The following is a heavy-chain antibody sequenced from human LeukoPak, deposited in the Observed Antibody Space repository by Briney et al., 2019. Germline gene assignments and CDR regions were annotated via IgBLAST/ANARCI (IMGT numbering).Heavy chain of an antibody. J-gene: IGHJ3*02. Sequence: SETLSLTCTVSGGSISSSSYYWGWIRQPPGKGLEWLGSIYYGGSTYYNPSLKSRVTISVDTSKNQFSLKLSSVTAADTAVYYCARVREGIVVVVAATQGAFDIWGQGTMVTVSS. CDR2: IYYGGST. D-gene: IGHD2-15*01. CDR3: ARVREGIVVVVAATQGAFDI. CDR1: GGSISSSSYY. V-gene: IGHV4-39*01.